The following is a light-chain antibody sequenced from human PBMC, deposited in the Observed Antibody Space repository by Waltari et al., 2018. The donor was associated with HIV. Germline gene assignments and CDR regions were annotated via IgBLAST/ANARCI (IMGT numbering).Light chain of an antibody. J-gene: IGKJ4*01. CDR1: QSVSSN. CDR3: QQYNNWPLT. Sequence: IVMTQSPATLSLSPGDRASLSCRASQSVSSNLAWYQQKLGQAPRLLIYDASTRATGIPVGFSGSGSGTEFTLTISSLQSEDFAVYYCQQYNNWPLTFGGGTKVEIK. CDR2: DAS. V-gene: IGKV3-15*01.